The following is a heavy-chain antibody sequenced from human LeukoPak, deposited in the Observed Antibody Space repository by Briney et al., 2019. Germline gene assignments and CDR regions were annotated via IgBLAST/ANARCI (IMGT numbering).Heavy chain of an antibody. Sequence: GGSLRLSCAATGFSFSSYAMTWVRQAPGKGLEWVSVISNSGGSIYYADSVKGRFTISRDNSKNTLYLQMNSLRSDDTAVYYCAREYCTNGVCYTSNFDYWGQGTLVTVSS. J-gene: IGHJ4*02. D-gene: IGHD2-8*01. CDR2: ISNSGGSI. CDR1: GFSFSSYA. CDR3: AREYCTNGVCYTSNFDY. V-gene: IGHV3-23*01.